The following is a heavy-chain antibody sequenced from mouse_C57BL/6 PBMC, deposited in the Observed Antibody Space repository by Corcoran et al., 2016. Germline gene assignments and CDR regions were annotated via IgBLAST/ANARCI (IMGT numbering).Heavy chain of an antibody. CDR2: INPNNGGT. CDR3: ARWAPPVPIAY. CDR1: GYTFTDYY. Sequence: EVQLQQSGPELVKPGASVKISCKASGYTFTDYYMNWVKQSHGKSLEWIGDINPNNGGTSYNQKFKGKATLTVDKSSSTAYMELRSLTSEDSAVYYCARWAPPVPIAYWGQGTLVTVSA. D-gene: IGHD3-1*01. J-gene: IGHJ3*01. V-gene: IGHV1-26*01.